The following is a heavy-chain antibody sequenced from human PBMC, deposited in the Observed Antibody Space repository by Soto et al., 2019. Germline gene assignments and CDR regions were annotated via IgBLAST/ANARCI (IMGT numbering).Heavy chain of an antibody. D-gene: IGHD3-10*01. CDR1: GFSFRNYA. V-gene: IGHV3-23*01. J-gene: IGHJ5*02. CDR3: ASKVYGSWTYYKSFNDFFDP. Sequence: GGSLRLSCEASGFSFRNYAMAWVRQAPGKGLEWVSATTSDGGGTYYPDSVKGRFTISRDNSKNILYLQMNSLRAEDTAVYYCASKVYGSWTYYKSFNDFFDPWGQGTLVTVSS. CDR2: TTSDGGGT.